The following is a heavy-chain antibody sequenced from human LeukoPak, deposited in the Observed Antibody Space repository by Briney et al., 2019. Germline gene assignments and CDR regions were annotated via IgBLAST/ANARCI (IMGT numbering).Heavy chain of an antibody. D-gene: IGHD7-27*01. J-gene: IGHJ4*02. Sequence: GGSLRLSCAASGFTFSNAWMNWVRQAPGKGLECVGRIKSKTDGGTTDYVAPVKGRFTISRDDSKNTLYLQVNSLNTEDTAVYYCTTGNWGSFSYWGQGTLVTVSS. CDR1: GFTFSNAW. V-gene: IGHV3-15*01. CDR2: IKSKTDGGTT. CDR3: TTGNWGSFSY.